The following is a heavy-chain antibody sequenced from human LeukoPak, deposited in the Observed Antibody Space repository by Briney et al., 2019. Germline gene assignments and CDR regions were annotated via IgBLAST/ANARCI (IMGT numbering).Heavy chain of an antibody. CDR3: ARGPYTYYYDSSGYSSLDY. CDR1: GFTVSSNY. Sequence: GGSLRLSCAASGFTVSSNYMSWVRQAPGKGLEWVSVIYSGGSTYYADSVKGRFTISRDNAKNTLYLQMNSLRAEDTAVYYCARGPYTYYYDSSGYSSLDYWGQGTLVTVSS. J-gene: IGHJ4*02. V-gene: IGHV3-53*01. D-gene: IGHD3-22*01. CDR2: IYSGGST.